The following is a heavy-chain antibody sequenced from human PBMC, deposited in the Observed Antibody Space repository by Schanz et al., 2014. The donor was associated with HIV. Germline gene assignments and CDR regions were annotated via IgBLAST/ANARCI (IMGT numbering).Heavy chain of an antibody. CDR2: ISSDGSST. V-gene: IGHV3-74*01. J-gene: IGHJ6*02. Sequence: EVQVVESGGGFVQPGGSLRLSCVASGFTFSSYWMHWVRQAPGKGLLWVSRISSDGSSTTYADSVKGRFTISRDNAKNTLHLQMNSVRAEDTAVYYCAKDRITGTTGVPYYYYGMDVWGQGTTVTVSS. CDR1: GFTFSSYW. CDR3: AKDRITGTTGVPYYYYGMDV. D-gene: IGHD1-7*01.